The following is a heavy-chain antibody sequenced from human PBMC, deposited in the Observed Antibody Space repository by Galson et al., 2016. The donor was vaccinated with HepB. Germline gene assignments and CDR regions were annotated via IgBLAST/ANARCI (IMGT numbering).Heavy chain of an antibody. V-gene: IGHV4-39*01. J-gene: IGHJ4*02. CDR3: ARHGPVTTHFY. CDR1: DDSISSSSYY. CDR2: FYYGGST. Sequence: SEILSLTCTVSDDSISSSSYYWGWIRQPPGEGLEWIGSFYYGGSTFYNPSLKSRVTLSVDTSKKQFSLKLNSVTAADTAVYFCARHGPVTTHFYWGQGILVSVSS. D-gene: IGHD4-11*01.